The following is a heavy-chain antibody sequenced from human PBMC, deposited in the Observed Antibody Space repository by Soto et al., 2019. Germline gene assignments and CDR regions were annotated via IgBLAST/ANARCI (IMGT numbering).Heavy chain of an antibody. CDR1: GYTFTSYG. CDR2: ISGYNGNT. D-gene: IGHD3-22*01. CDR3: ARVTTSLIVVVIKGFDY. Sequence: ASLKVSCKTSGYTFTSYGISWVRQAPGQGLEWMGWISGYNGNTNYAQAFQGRVTMTTDTSTSTAYMELRSLRSDDTAVYYCARVTTSLIVVVIKGFDYWGQGTLVTVSS. V-gene: IGHV1-18*04. J-gene: IGHJ4*02.